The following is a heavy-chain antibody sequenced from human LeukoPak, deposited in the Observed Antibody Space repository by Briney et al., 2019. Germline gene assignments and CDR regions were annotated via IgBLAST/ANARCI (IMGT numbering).Heavy chain of an antibody. V-gene: IGHV1-2*02. J-gene: IGHJ4*02. CDR2: INPNSGGT. CDR1: GYTFTGYY. Sequence: ASVKVSCKASGYTFTGYYMHWVRQAPGQGLEWMGWINPNSGGTNYAQKFQGRVTMTRDTSISTAYMELSRLRSDDTAVYYCARDHSYGCGFFDYWGQGTLVTVSS. CDR3: ARDHSYGCGFFDY. D-gene: IGHD5-18*01.